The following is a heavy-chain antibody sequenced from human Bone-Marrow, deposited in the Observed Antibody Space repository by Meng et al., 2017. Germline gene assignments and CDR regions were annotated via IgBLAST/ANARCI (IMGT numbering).Heavy chain of an antibody. CDR3: ARVSGGYVNY. J-gene: IGHJ4*02. CDR1: GGSINSYH. Sequence: GSLRLSCTVSGGSINSYHWSWIRQPPGKGLEWIANIYYSGSTNYNPSLKSRVTISVDTSKKQFSLEVSSVTAADTAVYYCARVSGGYVNYWGQGTLVTVSS. V-gene: IGHV4-59*01. CDR2: IYYSGST. D-gene: IGHD4-23*01.